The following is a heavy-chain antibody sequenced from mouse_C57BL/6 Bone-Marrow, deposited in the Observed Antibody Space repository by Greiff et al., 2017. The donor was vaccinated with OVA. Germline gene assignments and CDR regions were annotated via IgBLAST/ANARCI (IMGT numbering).Heavy chain of an antibody. J-gene: IGHJ2*01. V-gene: IGHV1-42*01. D-gene: IGHD1-1*01. CDR3: ARKTVVPGYFDY. Sequence: EVKLMESGPELVKPGASVKISCKASGYSFTGYYMNWVKQSPEKSLEWIGEINPSTGGTTYNQKFKAKATLTVDKSSSTAYMQLKSLTSEDSAVYYCARKTVVPGYFDYWGQGTTLTVSS. CDR2: INPSTGGT. CDR1: GYSFTGYY.